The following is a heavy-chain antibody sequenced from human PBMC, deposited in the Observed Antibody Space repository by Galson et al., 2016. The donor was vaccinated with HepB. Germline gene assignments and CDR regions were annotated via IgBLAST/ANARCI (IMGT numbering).Heavy chain of an antibody. J-gene: IGHJ4*02. CDR1: GFTLNSFA. V-gene: IGHV3-23*01. CDR2: INGGSA. D-gene: IGHD6-19*01. Sequence: SLRLSCAASGFTLNSFAMSWVRQAPGKGLEWVSAINGGSAHYADSVQGRFTISRDTSENTLYLEMNSLRAEDTAIYYCARAFRYGTGWYGRNDCWGQGTLVTVSP. CDR3: ARAFRYGTGWYGRNDC.